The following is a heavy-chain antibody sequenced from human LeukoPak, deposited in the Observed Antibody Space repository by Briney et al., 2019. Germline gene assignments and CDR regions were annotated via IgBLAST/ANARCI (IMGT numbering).Heavy chain of an antibody. V-gene: IGHV4-39*01. CDR3: ARQTYSGSFRSPHAFDI. Sequence: SETLSLTCTVSGGSISSSSYYWGWIRQPPGKGLEWIGSIYYSGSTYYNPSLKSRVTISVDTSKNQFSLKLSSVTAADTAVYYCARQTYSGSFRSPHAFDIWGQGTMVTVSS. D-gene: IGHD1-26*01. CDR2: IYYSGST. J-gene: IGHJ3*02. CDR1: GGSISSSSYY.